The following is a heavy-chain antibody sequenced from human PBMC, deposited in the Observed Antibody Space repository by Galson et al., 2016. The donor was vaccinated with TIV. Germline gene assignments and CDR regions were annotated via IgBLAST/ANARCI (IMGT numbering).Heavy chain of an antibody. D-gene: IGHD2-21*01. Sequence: ETLPLTCGVYGGSVSEYYWGWFRQPPGKGLEWIGEINHFRSSNYNPSLKSRLTISIDTPKKQFSLRLRSVTAADTAIYYCARTPRGVVEPGPMLAFDIWGQGTMVSVSS. J-gene: IGHJ3*02. CDR1: GGSVSEYY. CDR2: INHFRSS. CDR3: ARTPRGVVEPGPMLAFDI. V-gene: IGHV4-34*01.